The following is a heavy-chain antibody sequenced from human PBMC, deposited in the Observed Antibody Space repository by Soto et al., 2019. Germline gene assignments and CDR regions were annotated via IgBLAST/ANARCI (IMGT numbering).Heavy chain of an antibody. Sequence: LSLTCTVSGGSISSYYWSWIRQPPGKGLEWIGYIYYSGSTNYNPSLKSRVTISVDTSKNQFSLKLSSVTAADTAVYYCARNFKGMVYAITPPYYYGMDVWGQGTTVTVSS. V-gene: IGHV4-59*01. CDR2: IYYSGST. J-gene: IGHJ6*02. CDR3: ARNFKGMVYAITPPYYYGMDV. CDR1: GGSISSYY. D-gene: IGHD2-8*01.